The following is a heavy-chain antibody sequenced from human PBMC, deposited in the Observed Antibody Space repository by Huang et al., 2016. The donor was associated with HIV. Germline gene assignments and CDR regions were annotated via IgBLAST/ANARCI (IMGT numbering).Heavy chain of an antibody. CDR3: SRDDFWSGYSDYYGLDV. CDR1: GFTFKRYA. Sequence: EVQLLESGGGLVQPGGCLRLSCAASGFTFKRYAMCWVRQAPGRGVEVVSSISGRGGNTYSADAVKGRFTSARDKSKNTLFLQMSGLRAEDTAVYYCSRDDFWSGYSDYYGLDVWGQGTTVTVSS. J-gene: IGHJ6*02. CDR2: ISGRGGNT. D-gene: IGHD3-3*01. V-gene: IGHV3-23*01.